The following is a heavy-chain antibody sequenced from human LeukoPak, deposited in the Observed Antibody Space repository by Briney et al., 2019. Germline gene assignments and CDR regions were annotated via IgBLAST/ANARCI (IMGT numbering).Heavy chain of an antibody. Sequence: GASVKVSCKASGYTFTSYDINWVRQATGQGLEWMGWMNPNSGNTGYAQKFQGRVTMTRNTSISTAYMELSSLRSEDTAVYYCAREVVPAAMDAFDIWGQGTMVTVSS. J-gene: IGHJ3*02. V-gene: IGHV1-8*01. D-gene: IGHD2-2*01. CDR2: MNPNSGNT. CDR1: GYTFTSYD. CDR3: AREVVPAAMDAFDI.